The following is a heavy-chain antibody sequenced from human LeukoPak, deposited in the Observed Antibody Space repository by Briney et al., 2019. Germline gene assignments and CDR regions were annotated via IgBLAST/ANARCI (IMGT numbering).Heavy chain of an antibody. Sequence: GESLKISCQGSGYSFTSYWIGWVRQMPGKGLEWMGIIYPGDSDTRYSPSFQGQVTISADKSISTAYLQWSSLKASDTAMYYCARYSSGWYQEYYFDYWGQGTLVTVSS. V-gene: IGHV5-51*01. CDR2: IYPGDSDT. D-gene: IGHD6-19*01. J-gene: IGHJ4*02. CDR1: GYSFTSYW. CDR3: ARYSSGWYQEYYFDY.